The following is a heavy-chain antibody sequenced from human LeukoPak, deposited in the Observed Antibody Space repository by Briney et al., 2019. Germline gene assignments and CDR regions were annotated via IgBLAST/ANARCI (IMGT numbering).Heavy chain of an antibody. CDR3: ARDTKYYYDSSGYYYADAFDI. J-gene: IGHJ3*02. D-gene: IGHD3-22*01. CDR2: IIPIFGTA. CDR1: GGTFSSYA. Sequence: ASVKVSCKASGGTFSSYAISWVRQAPGQGLEWMGGIIPIFGTANYAQKFQGRVTITADESTSTAYMELSSLRSEDTAVYYCARDTKYYYDSSGYYYADAFDIWGQGTMVTVSS. V-gene: IGHV1-69*13.